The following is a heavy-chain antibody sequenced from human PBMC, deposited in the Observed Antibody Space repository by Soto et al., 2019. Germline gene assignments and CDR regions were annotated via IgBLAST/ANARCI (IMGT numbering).Heavy chain of an antibody. CDR1: GFSIADYH. D-gene: IGHD3-16*01. V-gene: IGHV3-11*06. CDR2: ISKSSDFI. Sequence: QVHLVESGGGLVRPEGSLRLSCAASGFSIADYHMNWIRQAPGRGLEWLSYISKSSDFITYADSVKGRFTISRDNAKNSLYLQMSTLTGEDTAVYYCARDGGSSAYDWGFYYGLDVWGQGTKVTVSS. J-gene: IGHJ6*02. CDR3: ARDGGSSAYDWGFYYGLDV.